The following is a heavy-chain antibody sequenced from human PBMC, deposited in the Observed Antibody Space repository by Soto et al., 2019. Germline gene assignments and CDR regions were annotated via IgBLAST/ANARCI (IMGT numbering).Heavy chain of an antibody. J-gene: IGHJ3*02. CDR3: ARFHYDFWSGYQPNGAFDI. D-gene: IGHD3-3*01. CDR2: IYYSGST. V-gene: IGHV4-59*01. Sequence: PSETLSLTCTVSGGSISSYYWSWIRQPPGKGLEWIGYIYYSGSTNYNPSLKSRVTISVDTSKNQFSLKLSSVTAADTAAYYCARFHYDFWSGYQPNGAFDIWGQGTMVTVSS. CDR1: GGSISSYY.